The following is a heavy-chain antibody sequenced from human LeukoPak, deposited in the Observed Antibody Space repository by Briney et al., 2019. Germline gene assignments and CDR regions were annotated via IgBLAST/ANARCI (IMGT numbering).Heavy chain of an antibody. V-gene: IGHV3-9*01. CDR2: ISWNSGSI. CDR1: GFTFGTYW. Sequence: PGGSLRLSCGASGFTFGTYWMHWVRQAPGKGLEWVSGISWNSGSIGYADSVKGRFTISRDNAKNSLYLQMNSLRAEDTALYYCAKARGYSGYDPSDYWGQGTLVTVSS. D-gene: IGHD5-12*01. J-gene: IGHJ4*02. CDR3: AKARGYSGYDPSDY.